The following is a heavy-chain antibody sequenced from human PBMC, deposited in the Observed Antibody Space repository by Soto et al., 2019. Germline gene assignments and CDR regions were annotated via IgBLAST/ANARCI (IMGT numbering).Heavy chain of an antibody. D-gene: IGHD3-3*01. Sequence: KTSETLSLTCTVSGASIISSRSYFFGVGERPWNGLELIVSFYYTGGTYSTYYNPSLKSRVTISVDTSKSQFSLNLRSVTAADTAVYYCASPRQGNYDFLSGYYALDYWGQGTLVTVSS. CDR1: GASIISSRSY. CDR2: FYYTGGT. V-gene: IGHV4-39*01. J-gene: IGHJ4*02. CDR3: ASPRQGNYDFLSGYYALDY.